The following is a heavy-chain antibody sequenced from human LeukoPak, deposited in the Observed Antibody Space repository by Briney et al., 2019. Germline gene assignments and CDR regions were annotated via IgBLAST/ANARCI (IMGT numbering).Heavy chain of an antibody. CDR3: AKVSITMVRGVINWFDP. CDR1: GFTFSSYA. D-gene: IGHD3-10*01. J-gene: IGHJ5*02. Sequence: WGSLRLSCAASGFTFSSYAMSWVRQAPGKGLEWVSAISGSGGSTYYADSVKGRFTISRDNSKNTLYLQMNSLRAEDTAVYYCAKVSITMVRGVINWFDPWGQGTLVTVSS. V-gene: IGHV3-23*01. CDR2: ISGSGGST.